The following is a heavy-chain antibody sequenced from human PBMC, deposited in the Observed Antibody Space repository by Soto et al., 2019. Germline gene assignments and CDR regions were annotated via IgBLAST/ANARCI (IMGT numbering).Heavy chain of an antibody. D-gene: IGHD3-10*01. V-gene: IGHV1-69*02. CDR2: INPIVSMS. J-gene: IGHJ4*02. CDR3: AASYGSGYRAFDY. Sequence: QVQLVQSGTEVKKPGSSVKVSCKASGDTFSFYTINWVRQAPGLGLEWVGRINPIVSMSNYAQKFQGRVSMTAAKSTSTAYMDLRSLRSDDTAMYFCAASYGSGYRAFDYWGQGALVIVSS. CDR1: GDTFSFYT.